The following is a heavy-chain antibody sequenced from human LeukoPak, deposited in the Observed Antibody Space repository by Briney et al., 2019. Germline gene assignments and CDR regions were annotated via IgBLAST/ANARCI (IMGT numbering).Heavy chain of an antibody. D-gene: IGHD4-17*01. V-gene: IGHV1-2*02. CDR2: IYPNSGGT. CDR1: GYTFTGYY. J-gene: IGHJ4*02. Sequence: ASVKVSCKASGYTFTGYYMHWVRQAPGQGLEWMGWIYPNSGGTRYAQKFQGRVTMTRDTSISTAYLELSRLRSDDTAVYYCAREHMTRVTLDYWGQGTLVTVSS. CDR3: AREHMTRVTLDY.